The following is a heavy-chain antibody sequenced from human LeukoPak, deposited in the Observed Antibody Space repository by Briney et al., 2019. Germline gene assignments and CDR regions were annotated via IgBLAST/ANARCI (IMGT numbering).Heavy chain of an antibody. Sequence: LPGRSLRLSCAASGFTFSSYGMHWVRQAPGKGLEWVAVIWYDGSNKYYADSVKGRFTISRDNSKNTLYLQMNSLRAEDTAVYYCARELHTWEGIRGVPLFDYWGQGTLVTVSS. CDR3: ARELHTWEGIRGVPLFDY. CDR1: GFTFSSYG. V-gene: IGHV3-33*08. CDR2: IWYDGSNK. J-gene: IGHJ4*02. D-gene: IGHD1-26*01.